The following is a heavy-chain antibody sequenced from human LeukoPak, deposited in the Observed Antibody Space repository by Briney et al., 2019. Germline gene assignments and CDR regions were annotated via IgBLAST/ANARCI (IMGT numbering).Heavy chain of an antibody. D-gene: IGHD6-19*01. Sequence: SQTLSLTCAISGDSVSSNSAAWNWIRQSPSRGLEWLVRTYYRSKWYNDYAVSVKSRITINPDTSKNQFSLQLNSVTPEDTAVYYCASSSGWEYYFDYWGQGTLVTVSS. CDR3: ASSSGWEYYFDY. J-gene: IGHJ4*02. V-gene: IGHV6-1*01. CDR2: TYYRSKWYN. CDR1: GDSVSSNSAA.